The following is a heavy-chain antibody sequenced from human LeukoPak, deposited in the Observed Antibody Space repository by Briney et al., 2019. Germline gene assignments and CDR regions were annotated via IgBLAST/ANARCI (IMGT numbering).Heavy chain of an antibody. Sequence: KPSETLSLTCTVSGGSISSYYWSWIRQPAGKGLEWIGRIYTSGSTNYNPSLKRRVTMSVDTSKNQFSLKLSSVTAADTAVYYCARVVYSSSWYWFDPWGQGTLVTVSS. V-gene: IGHV4-4*07. D-gene: IGHD6-13*01. CDR1: GGSISSYY. CDR2: IYTSGST. CDR3: ARVVYSSSWYWFDP. J-gene: IGHJ5*02.